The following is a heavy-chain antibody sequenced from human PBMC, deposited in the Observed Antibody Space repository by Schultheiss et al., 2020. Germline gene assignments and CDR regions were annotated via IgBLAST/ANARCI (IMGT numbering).Heavy chain of an antibody. J-gene: IGHJ5*02. D-gene: IGHD3-3*01. V-gene: IGHV4-30-2*05. Sequence: SETLSLTCAVSGGSISSGGYSWSWIRQPPGKGLEWIGYIYHSGSTYYNPSLKSRVTISVDTSKNQFSLKLSSVTAADTAVYYCARGRGGRRDFGEAWGQGTLVTVSS. CDR3: ARGRGGRRDFGEA. CDR2: IYHSGST. CDR1: GGSISSGGYS.